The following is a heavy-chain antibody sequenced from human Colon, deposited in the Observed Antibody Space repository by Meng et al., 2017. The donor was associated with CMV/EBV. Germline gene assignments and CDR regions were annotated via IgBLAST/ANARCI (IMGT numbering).Heavy chain of an antibody. CDR1: GYTFFSYW. D-gene: IGHD3-10*01. Sequence: GESLKISCTGSGYTFFSYWIGWVRQVPGKGLEWMGIIYPTDSDTRYSPSFQGQVLISADKSMNTAYLELYNLKASDTAIYYCARGGSGSFNWFDSWGQGTLVPSPQ. V-gene: IGHV5-51*06. J-gene: IGHJ5*01. CDR3: ARGGSGSFNWFDS. CDR2: IYPTDSDT.